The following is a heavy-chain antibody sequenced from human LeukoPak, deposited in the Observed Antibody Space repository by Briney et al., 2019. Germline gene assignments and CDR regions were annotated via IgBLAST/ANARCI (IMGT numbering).Heavy chain of an antibody. D-gene: IGHD6-6*01. CDR2: ISGSGGST. CDR1: GFSFSSYA. CDR3: AKWKYSNSGIDDY. J-gene: IGHJ4*02. Sequence: GGSLRLSCAASGFSFSSYAMSWVRQAPGKGLEWVSAISGSGGSTYYADSVKGRFTISRDNSKNMLYLQMNSLRAEDTAVYYCAKWKYSNSGIDDYWGQGTLVTVSS. V-gene: IGHV3-23*01.